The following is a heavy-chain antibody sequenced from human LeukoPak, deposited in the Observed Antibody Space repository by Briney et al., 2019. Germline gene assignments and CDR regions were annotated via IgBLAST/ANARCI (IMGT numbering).Heavy chain of an antibody. Sequence: PSETLSLTCTVSGGSISSNDYSWGWIRQPPGKGLEWIGSVYYSGSDSYNPSLKSRVTISVDTSRNQFSLRLSSVTAADTAVYYCATVSRYFDWLLYDYFYYKMDVWGKGTTVTISS. CDR1: GGSISSNDYS. J-gene: IGHJ6*03. CDR3: ATVSRYFDWLLYDYFYYKMDV. D-gene: IGHD3-9*01. CDR2: VYYSGSD. V-gene: IGHV4-39*01.